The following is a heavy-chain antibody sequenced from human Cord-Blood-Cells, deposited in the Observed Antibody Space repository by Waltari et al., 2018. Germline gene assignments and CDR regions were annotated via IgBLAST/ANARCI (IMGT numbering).Heavy chain of an antibody. D-gene: IGHD6-6*01. Sequence: QLQLQESGPGLVKPSETLSLTCTVSGGSISSSSYYWGWIRQPPGKGLEWIGSIYYSGRTYYHPSLKSRVTISVDTSKNQFSLKLSSVTAADTAVYYCARHFLLGEYSSSSEYFQHWGQGTLVTVSS. V-gene: IGHV4-39*01. CDR3: ARHFLLGEYSSSSEYFQH. CDR1: GGSISSSSYY. CDR2: IYYSGRT. J-gene: IGHJ1*01.